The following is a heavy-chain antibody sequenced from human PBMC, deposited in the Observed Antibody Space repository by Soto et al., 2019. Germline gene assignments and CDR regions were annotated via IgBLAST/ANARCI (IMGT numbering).Heavy chain of an antibody. CDR2: MYYSGTN. V-gene: IGHV4-39*01. CDR3: AVVESTVNWFEP. D-gene: IGHD2-2*01. Sequence: QVQLQESGPGLVKPSETLSLTCTVSGGSISSSDFYWGWLRQPPGTGLDFIGSMYYSGTNYYNPSFKYRLTISVDPSNIQFSVKLIYVTAVDTAAYYGAVVESTVNWFEPWGHGALVPGS. J-gene: IGHJ5*02. CDR1: GGSISSSDFY.